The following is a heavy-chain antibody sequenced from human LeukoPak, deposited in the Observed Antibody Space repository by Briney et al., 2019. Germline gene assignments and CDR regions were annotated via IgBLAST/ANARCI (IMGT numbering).Heavy chain of an antibody. J-gene: IGHJ4*02. CDR2: ISGSGGST. CDR3: AKDSGAYDFWTDYSSDY. CDR1: GFTFSNYA. Sequence: GGSLRLSCAAFGFTFSNYAMSWVRQAPGKGLEWVSAISGSGGSTYYAHSLKGRFTISRDNSKNTLYLQMNSLRAEDTAVYYCAKDSGAYDFWTDYSSDYWGQGTLVTVSS. D-gene: IGHD3-3*01. V-gene: IGHV3-23*01.